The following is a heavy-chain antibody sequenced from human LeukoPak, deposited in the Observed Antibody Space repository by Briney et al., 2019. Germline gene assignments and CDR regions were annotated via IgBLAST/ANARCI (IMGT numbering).Heavy chain of an antibody. Sequence: PGGSLRLSCAASGFTISSNYMSWVRQAPGKGLEWVSVIYSVGSTFYADSVKGRFTISRDTSKNTLYLQMNSLRAEDTAVYYCARALRFLEWLPSDVWGKGTTVTVSS. CDR2: IYSVGST. J-gene: IGHJ6*04. CDR1: GFTISSNY. D-gene: IGHD3-3*01. V-gene: IGHV3-66*01. CDR3: ARALRFLEWLPSDV.